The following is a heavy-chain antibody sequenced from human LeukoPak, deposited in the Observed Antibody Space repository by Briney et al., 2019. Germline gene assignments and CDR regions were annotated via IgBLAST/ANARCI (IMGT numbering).Heavy chain of an antibody. V-gene: IGHV1-18*01. Sequence: ASVKVSCKASGYTFTSYGISWVRQAPGQGLEWMGWISAYNGNTNYAQKLQGRVTMTTDTSTSTAYMELRSLRSDDTAVYYCARGPHTAMVHDAFDIWGQGTMVTVSS. CDR1: GYTFTSYG. CDR3: ARGPHTAMVHDAFDI. J-gene: IGHJ3*02. CDR2: ISAYNGNT. D-gene: IGHD5-18*01.